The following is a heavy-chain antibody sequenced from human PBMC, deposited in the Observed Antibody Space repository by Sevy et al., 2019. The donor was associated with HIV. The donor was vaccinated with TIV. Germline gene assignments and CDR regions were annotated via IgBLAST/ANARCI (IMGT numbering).Heavy chain of an antibody. CDR3: AREFGYYDFWSGYYQHYYYYYGMDV. CDR1: GYTFTSYG. CDR2: ISAYNGNT. D-gene: IGHD3-3*01. V-gene: IGHV1-18*01. Sequence: ASVKVSCKASGYTFTSYGISWVRQAPGQGLEWMGWISAYNGNTNYAQKLQGRVTMTTDTSTSTAYMGLRSLRSDDPAVYYCAREFGYYDFWSGYYQHYYYYYGMDVWGKGTTVTAS. J-gene: IGHJ6*04.